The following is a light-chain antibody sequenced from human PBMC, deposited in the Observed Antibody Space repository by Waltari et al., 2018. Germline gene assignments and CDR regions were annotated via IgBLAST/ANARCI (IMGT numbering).Light chain of an antibody. V-gene: IGKV4-1*01. J-gene: IGKJ1*01. CDR1: PSVLYSSNNKNY. CDR2: WAS. CDR3: QQYYSTPWT. Sequence: DIVMTQSPDPLAVSLGERAPINCKTSPSVLYSSNNKNYLAWYQQKQGQPPKLLIYWASTRESGVPDRFSGSGSGTDFTLTISSLQAEDVAVYYCQQYYSTPWTFGQGTKVEIK.